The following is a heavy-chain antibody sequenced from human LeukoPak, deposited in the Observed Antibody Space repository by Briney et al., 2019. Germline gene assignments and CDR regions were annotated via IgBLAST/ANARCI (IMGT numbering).Heavy chain of an antibody. CDR3: ARDSGQYYFDY. Sequence: GGSLRLSCAASGFTFSSYSMNWVRQAPGKGLEWVSYISSSRSTIYYADSVKGRFTISRDNAKNSLYLQMNSLRAEDTAVYYCARDSGQYYFDYWGQGTLVTVSS. J-gene: IGHJ4*02. V-gene: IGHV3-48*01. D-gene: IGHD1-26*01. CDR1: GFTFSSYS. CDR2: ISSSRSTI.